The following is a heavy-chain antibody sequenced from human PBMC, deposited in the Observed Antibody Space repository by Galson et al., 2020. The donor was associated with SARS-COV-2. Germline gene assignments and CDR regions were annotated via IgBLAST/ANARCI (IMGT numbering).Heavy chain of an antibody. CDR1: GYSFSNYW. Sequence: HGESLKISCKASGYSFSNYWIGWVRQLPGKGLEWMGVIYPGDSETKYSPSFRGQVTISADKSISTVYLHWNSLKASDTAIYYCARGQTYVWQSYGLLQFDPWGQGTPVIVSS. CDR2: IYPGDSET. J-gene: IGHJ5*02. CDR3: ARGQTYVWQSYGLLQFDP. V-gene: IGHV5-51*01. D-gene: IGHD3-16*01.